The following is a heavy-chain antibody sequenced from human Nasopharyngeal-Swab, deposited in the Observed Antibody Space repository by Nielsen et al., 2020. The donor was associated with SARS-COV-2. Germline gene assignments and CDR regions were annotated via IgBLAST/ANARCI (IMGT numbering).Heavy chain of an antibody. CDR3: ATALTIFGADHYYYYYGMDV. CDR2: FDPEDGET. CDR1: GYTLTELS. J-gene: IGHJ6*02. Sequence: ASVKVSCKVSGYTLTELSMHSVRQAPGKWLEWMGGFDPEDGETIYAQKFQGRVTMTEDTSADTAYMELSSLRSEDTAVYYCATALTIFGADHYYYYYGMDVWGQGTTVTVSS. D-gene: IGHD3-3*01. V-gene: IGHV1-24*01.